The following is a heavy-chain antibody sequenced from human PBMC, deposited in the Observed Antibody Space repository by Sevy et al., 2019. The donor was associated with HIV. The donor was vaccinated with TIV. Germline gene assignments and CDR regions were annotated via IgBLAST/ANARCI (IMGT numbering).Heavy chain of an antibody. J-gene: IGHJ5*02. Sequence: ASVKVSCKASGYTFTNYDINWVRQATGQGLEWMGWMNPNGGNTGYAQKFQGRVTMIRNTSMSTAYMELTSLTSDDTAVYYCARDLAGSKQGGWFDPWGQGTLVTVSS. CDR1: GYTFTNYD. CDR2: MNPNGGNT. D-gene: IGHD3-16*01. V-gene: IGHV1-8*01. CDR3: ARDLAGSKQGGWFDP.